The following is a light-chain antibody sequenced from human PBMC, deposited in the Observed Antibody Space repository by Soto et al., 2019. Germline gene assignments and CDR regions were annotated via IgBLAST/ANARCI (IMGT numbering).Light chain of an antibody. CDR1: QSVSSN. CDR2: DAS. Sequence: EIVMTQSPATLSVSPGERATLSCRASQSVSSNLAWYQQRPGQAPSLLIYDASTRATGFPARFSGRGSGTEFTLTISSLQSEDFAVYYCQQYHHSPWTVGQGTKVEIK. CDR3: QQYHHSPWT. J-gene: IGKJ1*01. V-gene: IGKV3-15*01.